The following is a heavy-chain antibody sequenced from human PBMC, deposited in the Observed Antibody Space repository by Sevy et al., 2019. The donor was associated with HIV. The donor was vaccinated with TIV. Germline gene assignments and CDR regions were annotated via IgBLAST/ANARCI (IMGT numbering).Heavy chain of an antibody. CDR2: ISASGGTT. D-gene: IGHD6-13*01. Sequence: GGSLRLSCAASGFTFSNYAMSWVRQAPGKGLEWVSAISASGGTTFFSDSVKGRFITSRDNSKNTMYLQMNSLRVEDTAVYYCAKSPSSPGSSSTWATFDYWGQGTLVTVSS. J-gene: IGHJ4*02. V-gene: IGHV3-23*01. CDR3: AKSPSSPGSSSTWATFDY. CDR1: GFTFSNYA.